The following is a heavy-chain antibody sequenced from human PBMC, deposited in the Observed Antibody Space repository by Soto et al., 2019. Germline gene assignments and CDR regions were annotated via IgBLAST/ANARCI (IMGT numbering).Heavy chain of an antibody. V-gene: IGHV1-69*13. CDR3: ASDRGDILTGPLDY. CDR1: GGTFSSYA. CDR2: IIPIFGTA. Sequence: GDSVKVSCKASGGTFSSYAISWVRQAPGRGLEWMGGIIPIFGTANYAQKFQGRVTITADESTSTAYMELSSLRSEDTAVHYCASDRGDILTGPLDYWGQGTLVTVSS. D-gene: IGHD3-9*01. J-gene: IGHJ4*02.